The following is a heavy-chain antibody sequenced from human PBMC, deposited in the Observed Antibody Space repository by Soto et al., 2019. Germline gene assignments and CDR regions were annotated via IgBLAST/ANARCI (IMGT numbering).Heavy chain of an antibody. D-gene: IGHD3-3*01. CDR2: ISWNSGSI. CDR3: VTDFWNN. Sequence: HPGGSLRLSCAASGFTFDDYAMHWVRQAPGKGLEWVSGISWNSGSIGYADSVKGRFTISRDNAKNSLYLQMNSLRAEDTALYYCVTDFWNNWGQGTLVTVSS. J-gene: IGHJ4*02. CDR1: GFTFDDYA. V-gene: IGHV3-9*01.